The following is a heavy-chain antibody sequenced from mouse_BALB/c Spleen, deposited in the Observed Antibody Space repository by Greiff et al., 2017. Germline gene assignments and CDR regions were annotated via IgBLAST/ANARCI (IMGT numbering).Heavy chain of an antibody. CDR1: GFPLTSYG. Sequence: QVQLKESGPDLVAPSQSMSITRTVSGFPLTSYGVHWVRQPPGKGLEWLVVIWGDGSTTYNSALKSRLSISKDNSKSQVFLKMNSLQTDDTAMYYCARSQWLRHAMDYWGQGTSVTVSS. CDR3: ARSQWLRHAMDY. CDR2: IWGDGST. J-gene: IGHJ4*01. D-gene: IGHD2-2*01. V-gene: IGHV2-6-2*01.